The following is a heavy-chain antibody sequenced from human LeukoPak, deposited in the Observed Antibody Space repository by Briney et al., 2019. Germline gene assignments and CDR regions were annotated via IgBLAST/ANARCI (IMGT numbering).Heavy chain of an antibody. J-gene: IGHJ5*02. D-gene: IGHD2-2*01. CDR3: AKGVVPAAMDWFDP. CDR2: ISYDGSNK. CDR1: GFTFSSYG. V-gene: IGHV3-30*18. Sequence: GGSLRLSCAASGFTFSSYGMHWVRQAPCKGLGWVAVISYDGSNKYYADSVKGRFTISRDNSKNTLYLQMNSLRAEDTAAYYCAKGVVPAAMDWFDPWGQGTLVTVSS.